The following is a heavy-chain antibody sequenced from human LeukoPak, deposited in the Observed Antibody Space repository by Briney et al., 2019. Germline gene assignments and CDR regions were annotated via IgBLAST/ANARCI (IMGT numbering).Heavy chain of an antibody. CDR3: ARSGPRVVVVPASSSGGMDV. CDR2: INHSGST. CDR1: GGSFSGYY. Sequence: PSETLSLTCAVYGGSFSGYYWSWIRQPPGKGLEWIGEINHSGSTNYNPSLKSRVTISVDTSKNQFSLKLSSVTAADTAVYYCARSGPRVVVVPASSSGGMDVWGQGTTVTVPS. J-gene: IGHJ6*02. D-gene: IGHD2-2*01. V-gene: IGHV4-34*01.